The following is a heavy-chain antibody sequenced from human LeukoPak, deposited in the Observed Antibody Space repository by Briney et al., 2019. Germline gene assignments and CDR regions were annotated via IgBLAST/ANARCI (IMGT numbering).Heavy chain of an antibody. D-gene: IGHD7-27*01. CDR1: GFTFSSYG. CDR3: AKGKGQNWDPFDY. CDR2: IWYDGSDK. J-gene: IGHJ4*02. V-gene: IGHV3-33*06. Sequence: GGPLRLSCAASGFTFSSYGMHWVRQAPGKGLEWVAVIWYDGSDKYYADSVKGRFTISRDNSKNTLYLQMNSLRAEDTAVYYCAKGKGQNWDPFDYWGQGTLVTVSS.